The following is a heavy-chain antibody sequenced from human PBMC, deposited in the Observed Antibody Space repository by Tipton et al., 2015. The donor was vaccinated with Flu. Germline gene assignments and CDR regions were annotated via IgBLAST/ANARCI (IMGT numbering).Heavy chain of an antibody. CDR2: IYYSGST. Sequence: TLSLTCNVSGGSISSGGAYWSWIRQHPGKGLEWIGGIYYSGSTYKNPSLTSRVTISVDRSKNQFSLNLKSVTAADTAVYYCARDQGFGDGLTYDYYAMGVWGQGTTVTVSS. J-gene: IGHJ6*02. V-gene: IGHV4-31*03. D-gene: IGHD3-10*01. CDR1: GGSISSGGAY. CDR3: ARDQGFGDGLTYDYYAMGV.